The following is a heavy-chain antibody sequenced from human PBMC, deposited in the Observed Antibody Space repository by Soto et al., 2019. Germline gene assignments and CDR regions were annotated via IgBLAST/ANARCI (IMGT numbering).Heavy chain of an antibody. CDR2: IYYDGSNK. V-gene: IGHV3-33*01. Sequence: QVHLVESGGGVVQPGRSLRLSFAASEFIFSNYGMHWVRQAPGKGLEWVASIYYDGSNKYYADSVKGRFTISRDNSRNTLYLQMNSLRAEDTAVYYCARDSKDDSSGYYGGFDYWGQGTLVAVSS. J-gene: IGHJ4*02. D-gene: IGHD3-22*01. CDR1: EFIFSNYG. CDR3: ARDSKDDSSGYYGGFDY.